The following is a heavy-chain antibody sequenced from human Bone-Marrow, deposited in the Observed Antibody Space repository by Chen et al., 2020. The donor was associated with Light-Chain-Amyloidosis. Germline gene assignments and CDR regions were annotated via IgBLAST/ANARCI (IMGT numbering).Heavy chain of an antibody. CDR1: GGSFSGYY. CDR3: ARGAPYYDFWSGYYTRYYYYYMDV. CDR2: INHSGST. J-gene: IGHJ6*03. Sequence: QVQLQQWGAGLLKPSETLSLTCAVYGGSFSGYYWSWIRQPPGKGLEWIGEINHSGSTNYNPSLKSRVTISVDTSKNQFSLKLSSVTAADTAVYYWARGAPYYDFWSGYYTRYYYYYMDVWGKGTTVTVSS. D-gene: IGHD3-3*01. V-gene: IGHV4-34*01.